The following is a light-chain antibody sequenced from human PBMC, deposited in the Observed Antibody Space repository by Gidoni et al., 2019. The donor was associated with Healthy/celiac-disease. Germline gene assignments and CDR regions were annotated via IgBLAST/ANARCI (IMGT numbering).Light chain of an antibody. CDR2: DAS. CDR3: QQYDNLPIT. J-gene: IGKJ5*01. CDR1: QDISNY. Sequence: DIQMTQSPSSLSASVGARVTITCQARQDISNYLNWYQQKPGKAPKLLIYDASNLETGVPARFSGSGSGTDFTFTISSLQPEVIATYYCQQYDNLPITFGQGTRLEIK. V-gene: IGKV1-33*01.